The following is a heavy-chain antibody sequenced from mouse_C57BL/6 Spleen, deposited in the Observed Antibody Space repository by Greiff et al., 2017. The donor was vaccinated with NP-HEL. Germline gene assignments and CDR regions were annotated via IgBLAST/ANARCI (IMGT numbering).Heavy chain of an antibody. Sequence: EVQLVESGPGLVKPSQSLSLTCSVTGYSITSGYYWNWIRQFPGNKLEWMGYISYDGSNNYNPSLKNRISITRDTSKNQFFLKLNSVTTEDTATYYCARDRGYAMDDWGQGTSVTVSS. CDR2: ISYDGSN. V-gene: IGHV3-6*01. CDR3: ARDRGYAMDD. J-gene: IGHJ4*01. CDR1: GYSITSGYY.